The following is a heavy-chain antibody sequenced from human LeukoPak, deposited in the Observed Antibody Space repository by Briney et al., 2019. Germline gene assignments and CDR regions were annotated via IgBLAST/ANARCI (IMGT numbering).Heavy chain of an antibody. CDR1: GFTFSTYG. CDR2: IWYDGSDK. CDR3: AREGGQQLGSFDF. Sequence: GGSLRLSRAASGFTFSTYGMHWVRQAPGQGLEWVAIIWYDGSDKYYAESVKGRFAISRDNSKNTLYLQMNSLTAEDTAMYYCAREGGQQLGSFDFWGQGTLVTVSS. V-gene: IGHV3-33*01. D-gene: IGHD6-13*01. J-gene: IGHJ4*02.